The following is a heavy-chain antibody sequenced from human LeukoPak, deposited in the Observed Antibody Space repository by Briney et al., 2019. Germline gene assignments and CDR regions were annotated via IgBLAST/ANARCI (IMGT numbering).Heavy chain of an antibody. CDR3: AKVGPAMVRGVIPYFDY. CDR2: ISRNSGSI. Sequence: GGSLRLSCAASGFTFDDYAMHWVRQAPGKGLEWVSGISRNSGSIGYADSVKGRFTISRDNAKNSLYLQMNSLRAEDTALYYCAKVGPAMVRGVIPYFDYWGQGTLVTVSS. J-gene: IGHJ4*02. CDR1: GFTFDDYA. V-gene: IGHV3-9*01. D-gene: IGHD3-10*01.